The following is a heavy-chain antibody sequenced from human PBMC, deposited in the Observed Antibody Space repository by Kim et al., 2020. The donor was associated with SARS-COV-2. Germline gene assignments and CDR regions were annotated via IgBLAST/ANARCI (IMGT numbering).Heavy chain of an antibody. CDR3: AKDWGLLWFGER. CDR1: GFTFDDYA. CDR2: ISWNSGSI. D-gene: IGHD3-10*01. V-gene: IGHV3-9*01. J-gene: IGHJ4*02. Sequence: GGSLRLSCAASGFTFDDYAMHWVRQAPGKGLEWVSGISWNSGSIGYADSVKGRFTISRDNAKNSLYLQMNSLRAEDTALYYCAKDWGLLWFGERWGQGTLVTVSS.